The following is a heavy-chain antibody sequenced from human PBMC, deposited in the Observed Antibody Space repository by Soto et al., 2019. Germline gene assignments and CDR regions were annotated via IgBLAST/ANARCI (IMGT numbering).Heavy chain of an antibody. J-gene: IGHJ6*02. CDR1: GFSVSTSH. D-gene: IGHD2-15*01. CDR2: IYSGGAT. V-gene: IGHV3-66*01. Sequence: PGGSLRLSCAAAGFSVSTSHISWVRQAPGKGLEWVSVIYSGGATHYAVSVKGRLIIPRDKSKNTVDLQMNSLRAEDTAMYYCARDCGYGYGMDVWGQGTTVTVSS. CDR3: ARDCGYGYGMDV.